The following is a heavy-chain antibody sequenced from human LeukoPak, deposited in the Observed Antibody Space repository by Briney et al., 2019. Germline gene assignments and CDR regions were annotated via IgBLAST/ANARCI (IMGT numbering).Heavy chain of an antibody. J-gene: IGHJ1*01. CDR1: GYTFTSYY. D-gene: IGHD1-1*01. V-gene: IGHV1-46*01. Sequence: ASVRVSCKASGYTFTSYYMHWVRQAPGQGLEWMGIINPSGGSTSYAQKFQGRVTMTRDMSTSTVYMELSSLRSEDTAVYYCAREWNVRRHSEDFQHWGQGTLVTVSS. CDR3: AREWNVRRHSEDFQH. CDR2: INPSGGST.